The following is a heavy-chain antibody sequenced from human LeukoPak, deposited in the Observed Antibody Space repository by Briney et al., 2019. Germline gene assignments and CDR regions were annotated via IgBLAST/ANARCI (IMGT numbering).Heavy chain of an antibody. V-gene: IGHV1-24*01. J-gene: IGHJ5*02. Sequence: ASVKVSCKVSGYTLTELSMHWVRQAPGKGREWMGGFDPEDGETIYAQKFQGRVTMTEDTSTDTAYMELSSLRSEDTAVYYCATELGYPQSNWFDPWGQGTLVTVSS. D-gene: IGHD3-16*02. CDR3: ATELGYPQSNWFDP. CDR2: FDPEDGET. CDR1: GYTLTELS.